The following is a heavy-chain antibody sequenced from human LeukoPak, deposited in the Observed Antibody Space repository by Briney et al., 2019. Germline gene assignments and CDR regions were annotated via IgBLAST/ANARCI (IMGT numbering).Heavy chain of an antibody. Sequence: GGSLRLSCAASGFTVSSSYMTWVRQAPGKGLEWVSVIRSGGSTVYADSVKGRFTISRDNAKNTLFLQMNSLRPEDTALYYCARDGYSGFEGGYDYWGQGTLVTVSS. CDR1: GFTVSSSY. D-gene: IGHD5-12*01. J-gene: IGHJ4*02. CDR3: ARDGYSGFEGGYDY. CDR2: IRSGGST. V-gene: IGHV3-53*05.